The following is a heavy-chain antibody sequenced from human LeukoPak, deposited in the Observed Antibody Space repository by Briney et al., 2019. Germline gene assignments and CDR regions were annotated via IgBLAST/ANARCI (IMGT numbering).Heavy chain of an antibody. D-gene: IGHD2-2*01. Sequence: ASVKVSCKASGYNFNTYGISWVRRAPGQGLEWMGWISSSTGNTKYAQKLQDRVTMTTDTSTSTAYLYLRNLRSDDTAVYYCVRLPLGYCSSTSCLDWGQGTLVTVFS. J-gene: IGHJ4*02. CDR3: VRLPLGYCSSTSCLD. CDR1: GYNFNTYG. V-gene: IGHV1-18*01. CDR2: ISSSTGNT.